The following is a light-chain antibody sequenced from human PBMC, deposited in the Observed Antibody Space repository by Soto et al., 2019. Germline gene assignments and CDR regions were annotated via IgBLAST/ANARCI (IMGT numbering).Light chain of an antibody. J-gene: IGKJ5*01. V-gene: IGKV3-11*01. Sequence: ESMLTQSPATPSLSPGERATLSCRAIQSVRSYLAWYQQKPGQAPRLLIYDASNRAPGIPARFSGSGSGTDFTLTISSLEPDDFAVYYCQQRSRWPRSTFGQGTRLEIK. CDR1: QSVRSY. CDR3: QQRSRWPRST. CDR2: DAS.